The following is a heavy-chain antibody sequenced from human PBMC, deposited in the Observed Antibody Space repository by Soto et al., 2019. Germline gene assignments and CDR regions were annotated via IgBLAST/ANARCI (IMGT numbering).Heavy chain of an antibody. CDR2: IYTGGST. J-gene: IGHJ6*02. CDR3: ARTNYDFRKNYYYGLDV. CDR1: GFSVSSNY. V-gene: IGHV3-53*02. D-gene: IGHD3-16*01. Sequence: EVQLVETGGGLIQPGGSLRLSCTASGFSVSSNYVSWVRQAPGEGLEWVSVIYTGGSTYYADSVKGRFTLSGDNSKNTVYLQMNSLRAEDTAVYYCARTNYDFRKNYYYGLDVWGQGTTVTVSS.